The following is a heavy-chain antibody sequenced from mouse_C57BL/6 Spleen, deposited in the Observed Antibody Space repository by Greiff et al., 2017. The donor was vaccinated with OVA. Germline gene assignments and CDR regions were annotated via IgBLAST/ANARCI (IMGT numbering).Heavy chain of an antibody. Sequence: EVKVEESGPGLVKPSQSLSLTCSVPGYSITSGYYWNWIRQFPGNKLEWMGYISYDGSNNYNPSLKNRISITRDTSKNQFFLKLNSVTTEDTATYYCARDGYDGIDYWGQGTTLTVSS. J-gene: IGHJ2*01. CDR2: ISYDGSN. CDR1: GYSITSGYY. D-gene: IGHD2-2*01. CDR3: ARDGYDGIDY. V-gene: IGHV3-6*01.